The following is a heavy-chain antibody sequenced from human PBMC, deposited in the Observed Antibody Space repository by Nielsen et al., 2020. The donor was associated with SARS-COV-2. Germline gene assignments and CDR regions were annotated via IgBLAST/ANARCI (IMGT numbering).Heavy chain of an antibody. J-gene: IGHJ5*02. CDR1: GYTFAGYY. V-gene: IGHV1-2*02. Sequence: ASVTVSCKASGYTFAGYYLHWVRRVPGQGLEWMGWINPTSGDPHYAQKFQGRVTMSRDTSISTAYMEMDRLTFADTAVYYCARDRGSSWSNHFDPWGQGTQVTVSS. CDR3: ARDRGSSWSNHFDP. CDR2: INPTSGDP. D-gene: IGHD6-13*01.